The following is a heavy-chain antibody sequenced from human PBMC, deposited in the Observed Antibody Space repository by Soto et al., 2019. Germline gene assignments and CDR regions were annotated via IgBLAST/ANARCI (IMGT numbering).Heavy chain of an antibody. CDR1: GFTFSSYA. CDR2: ISSNGGST. J-gene: IGHJ3*02. D-gene: IGHD2-15*01. Sequence: DVQLVESGGGLVQPGGSLRLSCAASGFTFSSYAMHWVRQAPGKGLEYVSAISSNGGSTYYANSVKGRFTISRDNSKNTLYLQMGSLRAEDMAVYYCARGGYCSGGSCYSGKLGYFDIWGQGTMVTVSS. V-gene: IGHV3-64*01. CDR3: ARGGYCSGGSCYSGKLGYFDI.